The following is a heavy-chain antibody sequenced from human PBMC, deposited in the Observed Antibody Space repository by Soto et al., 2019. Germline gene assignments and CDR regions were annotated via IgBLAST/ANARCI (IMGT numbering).Heavy chain of an antibody. CDR1: GYSFTSYW. Sequence: PGESLKISCKGSGYSFTSYWIGWVRQMPGKGLEWMGIIYPGDSNTRYSPSFQGQVTISADKSISTAYLQWSSLKASDTAMCYCARQGYCSSTACYTVDYWGQGTLVTVSS. CDR2: IYPGDSNT. CDR3: ARQGYCSSTACYTVDY. V-gene: IGHV5-51*01. J-gene: IGHJ4*02. D-gene: IGHD2-2*02.